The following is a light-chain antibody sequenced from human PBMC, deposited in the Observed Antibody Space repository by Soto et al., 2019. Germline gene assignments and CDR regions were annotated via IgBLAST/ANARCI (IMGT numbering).Light chain of an antibody. CDR2: GAS. Sequence: EIVLTQSPATLSLSPGERATLSCRASQSIDSNSLAWYQQKPGQAPRFLIYGASLRATGIPDRFSGSGSGTDFTLTINRLEPEDFAVYFCHQYSNSPFTFGPGTKVDIK. J-gene: IGKJ3*01. CDR1: QSIDSNS. CDR3: HQYSNSPFT. V-gene: IGKV3-20*01.